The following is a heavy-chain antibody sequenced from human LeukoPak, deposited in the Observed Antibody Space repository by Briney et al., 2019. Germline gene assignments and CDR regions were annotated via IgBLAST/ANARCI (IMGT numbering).Heavy chain of an antibody. J-gene: IGHJ4*02. V-gene: IGHV4-61*02. CDR2: IYPSGNT. CDR1: GGSISSGSHY. D-gene: IGHD3-3*01. CDR3: ARGARGVVIMAEDY. Sequence: SETLSLTCTVSGGSISSGSHYWSWTRQPAGKGLEWIGRIYPSGNTNYNPSLQSRVTISVDTSKNQFSLKLSSVTAADTAVYYCARGARGVVIMAEDYWGQGTLVTVSS.